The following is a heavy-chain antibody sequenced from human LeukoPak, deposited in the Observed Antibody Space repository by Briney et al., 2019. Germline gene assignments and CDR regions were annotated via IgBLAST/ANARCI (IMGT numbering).Heavy chain of an antibody. J-gene: IGHJ6*02. CDR2: IKQDGSQK. V-gene: IGHV3-7*03. Sequence: GGSLRLSCTASGFTFNSYWMTWVRQAPGKGLEWMANIKQDGSQKYYVDSVKGRFTISRDNAKNSLYLQLNSLRAEDTAVYYCARDWSIRAGDVRGQGITVTVSS. CDR3: ARDWSIRAGDV. CDR1: GFTFNSYW. D-gene: IGHD3-3*01.